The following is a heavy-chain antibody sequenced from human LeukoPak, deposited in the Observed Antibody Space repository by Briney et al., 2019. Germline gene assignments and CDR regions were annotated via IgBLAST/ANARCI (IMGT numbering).Heavy chain of an antibody. V-gene: IGHV1-2*02. Sequence: VASVKVSCKASGYTFTDYYMHWVRQAPGRGLEWVGWINPNSGRTNYAQKFQDRVTMTRDTSNNTSYMDLSSLTSDDTAVYYCAREFRTTTWSYDAFDLWGQGTMVTVSS. D-gene: IGHD1/OR15-1a*01. CDR2: INPNSGRT. CDR1: GYTFTDYY. J-gene: IGHJ3*01. CDR3: AREFRTTTWSYDAFDL.